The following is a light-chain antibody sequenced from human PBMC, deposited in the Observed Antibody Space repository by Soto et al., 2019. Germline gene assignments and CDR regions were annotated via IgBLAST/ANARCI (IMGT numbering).Light chain of an antibody. J-gene: IGKJ1*01. V-gene: IGKV1-39*01. CDR2: AAS. CDR1: QTISSY. CDR3: RQSYRTPRT. Sequence: DIQMTQSPSSLSASVGDRVTITCRARQTISSYLNWYKQKSGKAHKLLIYAASSLQTGVPSRFSGSGSGTDFSLTISSLQPDDFSTNYCRQSYRTPRTFGQGTKVDIK.